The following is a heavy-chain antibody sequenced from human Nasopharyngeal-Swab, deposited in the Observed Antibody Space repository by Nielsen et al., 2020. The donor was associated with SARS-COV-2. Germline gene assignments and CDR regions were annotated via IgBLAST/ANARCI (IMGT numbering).Heavy chain of an antibody. V-gene: IGHV3-30*03. CDR2: ISYDGTSK. CDR3: AREYFGEFH. CDR1: GFTFSGYA. D-gene: IGHD3-10*01. Sequence: GESLKISCAASGFTFSGYAMHWVRQGPDKRLERVGIISYDGTSKSYTDSVTGRFTMSRDNSQNTLFLHMTSLNVEDTAVYYCAREYFGEFHWGQGTPVTVSS. J-gene: IGHJ4*02.